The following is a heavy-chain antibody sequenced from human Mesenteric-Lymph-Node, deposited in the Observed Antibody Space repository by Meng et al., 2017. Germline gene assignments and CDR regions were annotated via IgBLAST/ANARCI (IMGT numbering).Heavy chain of an antibody. J-gene: IGHJ6*02. CDR1: AFTFSSYS. CDR3: ARGIGWELRSNYYGLDV. V-gene: IGHV3-21*01. D-gene: IGHD1-26*01. CDR2: FSSGRSYI. Sequence: GESLKISCAASAFTFSSYSMNWVRQAPGKGLEWVSSFSSGRSYIYYTDAVKGRFTISRDNAKNSLYLQMNSLRVEDTAVYYCARGIGWELRSNYYGLDVWGLGTTVTVSS.